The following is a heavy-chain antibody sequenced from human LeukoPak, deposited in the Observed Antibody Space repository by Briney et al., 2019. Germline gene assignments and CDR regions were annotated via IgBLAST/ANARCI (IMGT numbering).Heavy chain of an antibody. CDR3: AKDPFPYCSGGSFYSVYFDY. J-gene: IGHJ4*02. CDR1: GFTFGDYA. Sequence: GGSLRLSCAASGFTFGDYAMHWVRQAPGKGLEWVSGISWNSGSIGYADSVKGRFTISRDNAKNSLYLQMNSLRAEDMALYYCAKDPFPYCSGGSFYSVYFDYWGQGTLVTVSS. D-gene: IGHD2-15*01. CDR2: ISWNSGSI. V-gene: IGHV3-9*03.